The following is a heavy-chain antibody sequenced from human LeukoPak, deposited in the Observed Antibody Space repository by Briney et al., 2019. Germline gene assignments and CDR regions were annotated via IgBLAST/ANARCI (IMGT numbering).Heavy chain of an antibody. V-gene: IGHV1-46*01. CDR3: ARDIRFPDWFDP. D-gene: IGHD2-21*01. Sequence: ASVKVSCKASVYTFTGYYMHWVRQAPGQGLEWMGIINPSGGSTSYAQKFQGRVTMTRDTSTSTVYMELSSLRSEDTAVYYCARDIRFPDWFDPWGQGTLVTVSS. CDR1: VYTFTGYY. CDR2: INPSGGST. J-gene: IGHJ5*02.